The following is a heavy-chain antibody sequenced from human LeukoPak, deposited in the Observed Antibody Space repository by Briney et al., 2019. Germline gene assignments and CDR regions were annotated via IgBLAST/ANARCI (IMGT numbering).Heavy chain of an antibody. CDR2: INTNTGNP. D-gene: IGHD3-3*01. V-gene: IGHV7-4-1*02. CDR3: ARDRPLITIFGVVREFDP. Sequence: ASVKVSCKASGYTFTSYAMNWVRQAPGQGLEWMGWINTNTGNPTYAQGFTGRFVFSLDTSVSTAYLQISSLKAEGTAVYYCARDRPLITIFGVVREFDPWGQGTLVTVSS. CDR1: GYTFTSYA. J-gene: IGHJ5*02.